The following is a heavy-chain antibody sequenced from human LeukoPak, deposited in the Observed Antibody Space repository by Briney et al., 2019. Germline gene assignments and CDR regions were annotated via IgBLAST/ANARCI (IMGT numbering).Heavy chain of an antibody. CDR1: GFTFDDYA. D-gene: IGHD2-15*01. CDR3: ARSQGSGGAYDT. V-gene: IGHV3-9*01. Sequence: PGGSLRLSCAASGFTFDDYALHWVRQGSEKGLQWVSGISWSGRNIKYADSVKGRFTISRDNAKNSLYLEMNSLRPEDSAVYYCARSQGSGGAYDTWGQGTVVTVSS. CDR2: ISWSGRNI. J-gene: IGHJ3*02.